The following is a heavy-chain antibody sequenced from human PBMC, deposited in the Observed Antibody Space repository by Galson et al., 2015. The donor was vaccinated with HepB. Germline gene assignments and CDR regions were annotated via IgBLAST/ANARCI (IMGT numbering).Heavy chain of an antibody. J-gene: IGHJ4*02. V-gene: IGHV1-69*13. D-gene: IGHD3-22*01. CDR3: APQARGRYDSSGYPRS. Sequence: SVKVSCKASGGTFSSYAISWVRQAPGQGLEWMGGIIPIFGTANYAQKFQGRVTITADESTSTAYMELSSLRSEDTAVYYCAPQARGRYDSSGYPRSWGQGTLVTVSS. CDR1: GGTFSSYA. CDR2: IIPIFGTA.